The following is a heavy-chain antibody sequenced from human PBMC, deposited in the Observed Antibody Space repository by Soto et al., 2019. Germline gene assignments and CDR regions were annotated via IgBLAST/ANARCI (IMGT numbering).Heavy chain of an antibody. CDR2: IYYSGST. J-gene: IGHJ5*02. D-gene: IGHD3-22*01. CDR3: SRLVGYYYDSSGYWALNWFDP. V-gene: IGHV4-39*01. CDR1: GGSISSSSYY. Sequence: SETLSLTCTVSGGSISSSSYYWGWIRQPPGKRLEWIGSIYYSGSTYYNPSLKSRVTKSVDTSKNHFSLKLSSVTAADTAVYYCSRLVGYYYDSSGYWALNWFDPWGQGTLVTVSS.